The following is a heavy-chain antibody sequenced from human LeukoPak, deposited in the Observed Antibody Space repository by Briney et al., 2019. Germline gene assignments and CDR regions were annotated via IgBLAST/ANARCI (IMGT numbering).Heavy chain of an antibody. CDR2: IYYSGTT. D-gene: IGHD6-19*01. V-gene: IGHV4-59*08. J-gene: IGHJ4*02. Sequence: SETLSLTCTVSGDSMTTYYWSWIRQPPGKGLEWIGYIYYSGTTNYNPSLKSRVTMSVDTSKNQFSLNLRSVTAADAAVYYCARGGWYIDYWGQGFLVTVSS. CDR3: ARGGWYIDY. CDR1: GDSMTTYY.